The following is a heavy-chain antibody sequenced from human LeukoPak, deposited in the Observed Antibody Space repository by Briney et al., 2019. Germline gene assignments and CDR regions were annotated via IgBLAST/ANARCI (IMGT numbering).Heavy chain of an antibody. J-gene: IGHJ6*04. CDR2: ISSSGSTI. Sequence: GGSLRPSCAASGFTFSIYEMNWVRQAPGKGLEWVSYISSSGSTIYYADSVKGRFTISRDNAKNSLYLQMNSLRAEDTAVYYCAELGITMIGGVWGKGTTVTVSS. CDR1: GFTFSIYE. CDR3: AELGITMIGGV. D-gene: IGHD3-10*02. V-gene: IGHV3-48*03.